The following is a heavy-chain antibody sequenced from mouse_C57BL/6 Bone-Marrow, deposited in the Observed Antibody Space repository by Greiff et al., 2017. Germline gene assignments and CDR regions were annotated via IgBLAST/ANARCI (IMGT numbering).Heavy chain of an antibody. D-gene: IGHD2-3*01. CDR3: ARSGDGYPYFDY. CDR2: INPNNGGT. CDR1: GYTFTDYY. Sequence: EVQLQQSGPELVKPGASVKISCKASGYTFTDYYMNWVKQSHGKSLEWIGDINPNNGGTSYNQKFKGKATLTVDKSSRTAYMELRSLTSEDSAVYYCARSGDGYPYFDYWGQGTTLTVSS. V-gene: IGHV1-26*01. J-gene: IGHJ2*01.